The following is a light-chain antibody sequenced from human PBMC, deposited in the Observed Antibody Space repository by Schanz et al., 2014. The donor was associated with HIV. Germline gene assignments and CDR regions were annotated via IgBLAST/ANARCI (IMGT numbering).Light chain of an antibody. J-gene: IGLJ1*01. CDR3: SSYTTSSTYV. Sequence: QSALTQPRSVSGSPGQSVTISCTGTSSDVGSYNYVSWYQQRPGKAPKLMIYDVTKRPSGVPDRFSGSKSGTSASLAITGLQAEDEADYYCSSYTTSSTYVFGTGTKLTVL. V-gene: IGLV2-11*01. CDR1: SSDVGSYNY. CDR2: DVT.